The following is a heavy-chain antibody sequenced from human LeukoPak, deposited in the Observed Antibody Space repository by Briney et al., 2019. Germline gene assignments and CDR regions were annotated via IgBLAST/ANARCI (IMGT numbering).Heavy chain of an antibody. J-gene: IGHJ6*03. Sequence: SETLSLTCTVSGGSISSYYWSWIRQPAGEGLEWIGHIYSTGSTNYNPSLKSRVTISVDTSKNQFSLKLSSVTAADTAVYYCARVISYYYYMDVWGKGTTVTISS. CDR2: IYSTGST. V-gene: IGHV4-4*07. CDR1: GGSISSYY. D-gene: IGHD3-10*01. CDR3: ARVISYYYYMDV.